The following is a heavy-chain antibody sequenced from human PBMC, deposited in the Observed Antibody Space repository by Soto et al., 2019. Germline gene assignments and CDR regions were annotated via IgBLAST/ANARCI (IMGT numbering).Heavy chain of an antibody. CDR3: AKPPYDSSDQGVDY. J-gene: IGHJ4*02. Sequence: GESLKISCAASGFTFSSYAMSWVRQAPGKGLEWVSAISGSGGSTYYADSVKGRFTISRDNSKNTLYLQMNSLRAEDTAVYYCAKPPYDSSDQGVDYWGQGTLVTVSS. D-gene: IGHD3-22*01. CDR1: GFTFSSYA. CDR2: ISGSGGST. V-gene: IGHV3-23*01.